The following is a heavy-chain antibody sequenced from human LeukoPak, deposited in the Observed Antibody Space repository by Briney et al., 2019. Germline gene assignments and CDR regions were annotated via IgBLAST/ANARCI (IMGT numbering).Heavy chain of an antibody. CDR1: GYTFTGYY. CDR3: ARGEAAGTKLVGIDY. V-gene: IGHV1-2*02. J-gene: IGHJ4*02. D-gene: IGHD2-15*01. Sequence: ASVKVSCKASGYTFTGYYTHWVRQAPGQGLEWMGWINPNSGGTNYAQKFQGRVTMTRDTSISTAYMELSRLRSDDTAVYYCARGEAAGTKLVGIDYWGQGTLVTVSS. CDR2: INPNSGGT.